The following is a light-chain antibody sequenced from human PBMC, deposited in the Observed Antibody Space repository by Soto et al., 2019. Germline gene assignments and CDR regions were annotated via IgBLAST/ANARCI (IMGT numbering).Light chain of an antibody. J-gene: IGKJ4*01. CDR2: GAS. V-gene: IGKV3-20*01. Sequence: IELTQSPGTLSASNGERATLSCGASQSVSGYLAWYQQKPGQAPRLLIYGASSRATGIPDRFSGSGSGTDFTLTISSLEPEDFAAYYCQQYSSSRLTFGGGTKVDIK. CDR1: QSVSGY. CDR3: QQYSSSRLT.